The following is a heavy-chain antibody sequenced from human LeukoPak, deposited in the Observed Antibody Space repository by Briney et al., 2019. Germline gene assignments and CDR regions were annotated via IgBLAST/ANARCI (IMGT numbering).Heavy chain of an antibody. D-gene: IGHD6-6*01. Sequence: GRSLRLSCAASGFTFSSYGMHWVRQAPGKGLEWVAVIWYDGSNKYYADSVKGRFTISRDNSKNSLYLQMNSLRTEDTALYYCAKDMAADSFYYYGMDVWGQGTTVTVSS. CDR2: IWYDGSNK. CDR3: AKDMAADSFYYYGMDV. J-gene: IGHJ6*02. CDR1: GFTFSSYG. V-gene: IGHV3-33*03.